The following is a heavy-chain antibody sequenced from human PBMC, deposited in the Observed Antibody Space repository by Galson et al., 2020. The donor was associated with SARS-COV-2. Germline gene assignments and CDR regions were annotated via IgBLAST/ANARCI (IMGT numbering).Heavy chain of an antibody. Sequence: GGSLRLSCAASGFTLSSYGMHWVRQAPGKGLEWVAVIWYDGSNKYYADSVKGRFTISRDNSKNTLYLQMNSLRAEDTAVYYCARESYYDSRSLDYWGQGTLVTVSS. D-gene: IGHD3-22*01. CDR1: GFTLSSYG. J-gene: IGHJ4*02. CDR2: IWYDGSNK. V-gene: IGHV3-33*01. CDR3: ARESYYDSRSLDY.